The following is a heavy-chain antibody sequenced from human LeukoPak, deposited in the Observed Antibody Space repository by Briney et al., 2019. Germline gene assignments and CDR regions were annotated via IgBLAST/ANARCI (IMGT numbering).Heavy chain of an antibody. CDR2: IGSSGDST. CDR1: GFTFSSFA. D-gene: IGHD3-10*01. V-gene: IGHV3-23*01. J-gene: IGHJ4*02. Sequence: GGSLRLSCAPSGFTFSSFAMNWVRQAPGKGLEWVSTIGSSGDSTYHADSVRGRFTISRDNSKNTMHLQMNNLRAEDTAFYYCARGSKDLDFWGQGTLVTVSS. CDR3: ARGSKDLDF.